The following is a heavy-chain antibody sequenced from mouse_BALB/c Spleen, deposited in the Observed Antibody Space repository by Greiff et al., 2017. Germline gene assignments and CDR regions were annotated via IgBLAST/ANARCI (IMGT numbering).Heavy chain of an antibody. V-gene: IGHV14-3*02. CDR3: AILNFYYAMDD. J-gene: IGHJ4*01. Sequence: VQLQQSGAELVKPGASVKLSCTASGFNIKDTYMHWVKQRPEQGLEWIGRIDPANGNTKYDPKFQGKATITADTSSNTAYLQLSSLTSEDTAVYYCAILNFYYAMDDWGQGTSVTVSS. D-gene: IGHD1-3*01. CDR2: IDPANGNT. CDR1: GFNIKDTY.